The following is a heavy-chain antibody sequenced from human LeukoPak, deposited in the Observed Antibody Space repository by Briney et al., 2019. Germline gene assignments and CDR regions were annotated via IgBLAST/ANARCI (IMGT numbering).Heavy chain of an antibody. CDR1: GYSFTSYW. J-gene: IGHJ4*02. CDR2: TYPGDSDT. Sequence: AGESLKISCKGSGYSFTSYWIGWVRQMLGKGLEWMGITYPGDSDTRYSPSFQGQVTISADKSISTAYLQWSSLKASDTAMYYCARLVATTYALLDYWGQGTLVTVSS. V-gene: IGHV5-51*01. D-gene: IGHD5-24*01. CDR3: ARLVATTYALLDY.